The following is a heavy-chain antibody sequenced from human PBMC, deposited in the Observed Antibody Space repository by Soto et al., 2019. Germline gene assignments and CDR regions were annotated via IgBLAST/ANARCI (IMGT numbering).Heavy chain of an antibody. CDR1: GGSMYGGTSY. Sequence: PSETLSLTCTVSGGSMYGGTSYWGWIRQPPGKGLEWIGVVYYSGTTYYNTSLESRVTISIDMSKDQFSLTLSSVTAADTAVYYCAKCADNWFDPWCPGTLVTVSS. V-gene: IGHV4-39*01. CDR3: AKCADNWFDP. CDR2: VYYSGTT. J-gene: IGHJ5*02.